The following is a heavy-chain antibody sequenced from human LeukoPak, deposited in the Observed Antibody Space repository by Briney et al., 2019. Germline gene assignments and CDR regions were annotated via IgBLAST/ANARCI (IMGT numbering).Heavy chain of an antibody. CDR2: ISYDGSNK. Sequence: SGGSLRLSCAASGFTFSSYAMHWVRQAPGKGLEWVAVISYDGSNKYYADSVKGRFTISRDNPKNTLYLQMNSLRAEDTAVYYCARDEWFGELMNYYYYGMDVWGKGTTVTVSS. J-gene: IGHJ6*04. V-gene: IGHV3-30*04. CDR3: ARDEWFGELMNYYYYGMDV. D-gene: IGHD3-10*01. CDR1: GFTFSSYA.